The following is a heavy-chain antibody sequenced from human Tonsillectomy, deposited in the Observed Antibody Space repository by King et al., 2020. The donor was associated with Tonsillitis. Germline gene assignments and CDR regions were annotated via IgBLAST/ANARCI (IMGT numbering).Heavy chain of an antibody. J-gene: IGHJ4*02. CDR1: GFTFSSYG. CDR3: AKAGDSSGYRALNY. CDR2: IRYDGSNK. V-gene: IGHV3-30*02. D-gene: IGHD3-22*01. Sequence: VQLVESGGGVVQPGGSLRLSCAASGFTFSSYGMHWVRQAPGKGLEWVAFIRYDGSNKYYADSVKGRFTISRDNSKNTLYLQMNSQRAEDTAVYYCAKAGDSSGYRALNYWGQGTLVTVSS.